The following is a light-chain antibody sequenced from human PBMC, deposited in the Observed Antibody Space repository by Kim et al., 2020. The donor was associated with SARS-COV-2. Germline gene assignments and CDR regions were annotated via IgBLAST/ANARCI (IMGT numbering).Light chain of an antibody. J-gene: IGLJ1*01. Sequence: QGVTISCSGRSSNIGSNYVYWYQQPPGTAPKLLIYRNNQRPSGVPDRFSGSKSGTSASLAISGLRSEDEADYYCAAWDDSLSGRYVFGTGTKVTVL. V-gene: IGLV1-47*01. CDR3: AAWDDSLSGRYV. CDR1: SSNIGSNY. CDR2: RNN.